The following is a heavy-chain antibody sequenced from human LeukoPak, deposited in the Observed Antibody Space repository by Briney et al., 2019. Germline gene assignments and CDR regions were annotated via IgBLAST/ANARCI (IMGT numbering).Heavy chain of an antibody. V-gene: IGHV3-9*01. J-gene: IGHJ5*02. Sequence: GGSLRLSCAASGFTFDDYAMHWVRQAPGKGLGWVSGISWNSGSIGYADSVKGRFTISRDNAKNSLYLQMNSLRAEDTALYYCAKDGYSYGFNWFDPWGRGTLVTVSS. CDR3: AKDGYSYGFNWFDP. D-gene: IGHD5-18*01. CDR1: GFTFDDYA. CDR2: ISWNSGSI.